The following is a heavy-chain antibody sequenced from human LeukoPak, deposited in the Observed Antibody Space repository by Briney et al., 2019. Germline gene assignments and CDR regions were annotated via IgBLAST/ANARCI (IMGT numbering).Heavy chain of an antibody. J-gene: IGHJ6*02. CDR2: FDPEDGET. CDR3: ARDLTYYYGSGRESITWGGMDV. CDR1: GYTLTELS. Sequence: ASVKVSCKVSGYTLTELSMHWVRQAPGKGLEWMGGFDPEDGETIYAQKFQGRVTLTTDTSTSTAYMELRSLRSDDTAVYYCARDLTYYYGSGRESITWGGMDVWGQGTTVTVSS. D-gene: IGHD3-10*01. V-gene: IGHV1-24*01.